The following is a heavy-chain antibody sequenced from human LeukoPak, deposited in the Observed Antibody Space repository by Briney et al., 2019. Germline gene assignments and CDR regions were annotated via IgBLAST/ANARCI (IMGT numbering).Heavy chain of an antibody. CDR3: AREGSYRPLDY. J-gene: IGHJ4*02. V-gene: IGHV4-34*01. Sequence: SETLSLTCAVYGGSFSGYYWSWIRQPPGKGLEWIGEINHSGSTNYHPSLMSRVTMSVDTSKNQFSLNLSSVTAADTAVYYCAREGSYRPLDYWGQGTLVTVSS. D-gene: IGHD1-26*01. CDR1: GGSFSGYY. CDR2: INHSGST.